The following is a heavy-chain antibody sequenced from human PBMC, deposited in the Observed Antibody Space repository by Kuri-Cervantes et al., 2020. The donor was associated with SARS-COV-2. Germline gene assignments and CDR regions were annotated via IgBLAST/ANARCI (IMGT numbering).Heavy chain of an antibody. CDR2: VSYSGTT. D-gene: IGHD1-14*01. J-gene: IGHJ4*02. CDR3: ARGNSPTALIDY. V-gene: IGHV4-61*01. Sequence: ESLKISCTVSGDSVDSSTKYWTWLRQPPGKELEWIGYVSYSGTTNYNPSLKSRVTMSLDTSNNQFSLKLNSVTAADTAVYYCARGNSPTALIDYWGQGTLVTVSS. CDR1: GDSVDSSTKY.